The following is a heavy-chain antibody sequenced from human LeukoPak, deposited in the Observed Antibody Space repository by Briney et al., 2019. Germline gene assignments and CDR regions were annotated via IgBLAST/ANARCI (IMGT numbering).Heavy chain of an antibody. CDR3: VRDYGDYEDAFDI. Sequence: GGSLRLSCAASGFSFSTYAMNWVRQAPGKRLEWVSYISSSSSTIYYAASVKGRFTISRDNAANSLFLQMSSLRVEDTAVFYCVRDYGDYEDAFDIWGQGTMVTVSS. CDR1: GFSFSTYA. J-gene: IGHJ3*02. D-gene: IGHD4-17*01. CDR2: ISSSSSTI. V-gene: IGHV3-48*01.